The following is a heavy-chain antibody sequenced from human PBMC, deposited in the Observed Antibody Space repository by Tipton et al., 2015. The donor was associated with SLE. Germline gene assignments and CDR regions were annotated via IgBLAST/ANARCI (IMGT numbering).Heavy chain of an antibody. CDR1: GSTFNSYW. CDR2: IKEDGGEK. D-gene: IGHD4-23*01. CDR3: ARAGGGNQAFDY. Sequence: GSLRLSCAASGSTFNSYWMSWVRQAPGKGLEWVASIKEDGGEKYYVESVRGRFTISRDNAKNTLYLQMNSLRVEDTAVYYCARAGGGNQAFDYWGQGTLVTVSS. J-gene: IGHJ4*02. V-gene: IGHV3-7*01.